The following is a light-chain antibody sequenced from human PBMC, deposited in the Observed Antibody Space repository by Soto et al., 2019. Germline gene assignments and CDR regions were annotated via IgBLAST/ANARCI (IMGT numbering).Light chain of an antibody. J-gene: IGKJ1*01. V-gene: IGKV1-39*01. Sequence: DIQMTQSPSSLSASVGDRVTITCRTSQPMSDYLNWYQQKPGKAPTLLIYTTSNLQSGVPSRFSGSGSATHFTLTISSLQPEDFATYYCQQHYNTPRTFGQGTKVEI. CDR2: TTS. CDR1: QPMSDY. CDR3: QQHYNTPRT.